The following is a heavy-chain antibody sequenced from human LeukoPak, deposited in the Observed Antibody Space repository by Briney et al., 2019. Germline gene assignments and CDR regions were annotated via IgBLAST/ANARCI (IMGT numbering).Heavy chain of an antibody. J-gene: IGHJ6*02. CDR3: AKGLCSTSCYSVPDHV. V-gene: IGHV3-23*01. D-gene: IGHD2-2*01. CDR1: GFTFSSYA. CDR2: ISDSGGST. Sequence: GGSLRLSCAASGFTFSSYAMGWVRQAPGKGLEWVSAISDSGGSTFYADSVKGRFTISRDNSKNTLYLQMNSLRAEDTAVYYCAKGLCSTSCYSVPDHVWGQGTTVTVSS.